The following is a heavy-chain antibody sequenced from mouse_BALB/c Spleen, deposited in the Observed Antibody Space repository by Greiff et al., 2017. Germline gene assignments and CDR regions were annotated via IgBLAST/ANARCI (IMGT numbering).Heavy chain of an antibody. CDR2: IYPGGGYT. D-gene: IGHD3-1*01. CDR1: GYTFTNYW. V-gene: IGHV1-63*02. Sequence: VKLVESGAELVRPGTSVKMSCKAAGYTFTNYWIGWVKQRPGHGLEWIGDIYPGGGYTNYNEKFKGKATLTADTSSSTAYMQLSSLTSEDSAIYYGGRRGARATYDCAMDYWGQGTSVTVSS. J-gene: IGHJ4*01. CDR3: GRRGARATYDCAMDY.